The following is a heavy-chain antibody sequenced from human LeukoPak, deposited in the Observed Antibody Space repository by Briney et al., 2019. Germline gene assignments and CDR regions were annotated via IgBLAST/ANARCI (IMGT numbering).Heavy chain of an antibody. D-gene: IGHD3-3*01. CDR3: ARGGEFWSGYYSWFDP. J-gene: IGHJ5*02. CDR1: GGSISSSSYY. Sequence: SETLSLTCTVSGGSISSSSYYWDWIRQPPGKGLEWIGSIYYSGSTYYNPSLKSRVTISVDTSKNQFSLKLSSVTAADTAVYYCARGGEFWSGYYSWFDPWGQGTLVTVSS. V-gene: IGHV4-39*07. CDR2: IYYSGST.